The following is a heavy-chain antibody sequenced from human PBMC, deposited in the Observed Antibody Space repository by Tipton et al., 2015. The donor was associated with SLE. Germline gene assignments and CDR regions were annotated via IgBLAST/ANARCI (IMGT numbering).Heavy chain of an antibody. Sequence: LRLSCTVSGGSISSYYWSWIRQPAGKGLEWIGRIYTSGSTNYNPSLKSRVTMSVDTSKNQFSLKLSSVTAADTAVYYCARENYYDTRLDYWGQGTLVTVSS. CDR1: GGSISSYY. D-gene: IGHD3-22*01. V-gene: IGHV4-4*07. J-gene: IGHJ4*02. CDR2: IYTSGST. CDR3: ARENYYDTRLDY.